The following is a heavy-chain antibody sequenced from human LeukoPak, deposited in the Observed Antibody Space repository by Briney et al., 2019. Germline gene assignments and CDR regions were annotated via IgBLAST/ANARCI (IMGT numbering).Heavy chain of an antibody. Sequence: PSETLSLTCTVSGGSISSYYWSWIRQPPGKGLEWIGYIYYSGSTYYNPSLKSRVTISVDTSKNQFSLKLSSVTAADTAVYYCASTRGYSYGPPGYWGQGTLVTVSS. CDR1: GGSISSYY. CDR3: ASTRGYSYGPPGY. CDR2: IYYSGST. J-gene: IGHJ4*02. V-gene: IGHV4-59*04. D-gene: IGHD5-18*01.